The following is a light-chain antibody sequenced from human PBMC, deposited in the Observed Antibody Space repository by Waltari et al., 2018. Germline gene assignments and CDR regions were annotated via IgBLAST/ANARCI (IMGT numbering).Light chain of an antibody. CDR3: QQRSNWPIT. Sequence: EIVLTQSPATLSLSPGERATLSCRASQSVNGYLAWYQQKPGQAPRLRIYDASNRATGIPARFSGSGSGTDFTLTISSLEPEDFAVYYCQQRSNWPITFGQGTRLEIK. J-gene: IGKJ5*01. CDR1: QSVNGY. V-gene: IGKV3-11*01. CDR2: DAS.